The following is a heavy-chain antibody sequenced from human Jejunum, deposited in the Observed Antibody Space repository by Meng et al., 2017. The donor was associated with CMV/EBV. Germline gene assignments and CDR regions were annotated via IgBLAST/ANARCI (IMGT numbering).Heavy chain of an antibody. CDR1: FTLSSYY. V-gene: IGHV3-74*01. Sequence: FTLSSYYRHWVRQAPGKGLVWVSRINSDGTITHDADFVKGRFTISRDNAQNTLYLQMNSLRAEDTAVYYCARDRTSVVVPAALLYWGQGTLVTVSS. CDR2: INSDGTIT. J-gene: IGHJ4*02. CDR3: ARDRTSVVVPAALLY. D-gene: IGHD2-2*01.